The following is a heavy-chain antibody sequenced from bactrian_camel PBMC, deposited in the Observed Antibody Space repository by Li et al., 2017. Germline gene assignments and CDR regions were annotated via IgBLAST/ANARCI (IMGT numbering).Heavy chain of an antibody. Sequence: VQLVESGGGTVQAGGSVRLSCAASPNIRSCVGWFRQAPGKEREGVATIDTDGNPSYADSVKGRFAISKDNAKNTVYLQMNSLKPEDTAMYYCAARGPYCYTKLSVRDFTYWGQGTQVTVS. CDR3: AARGPYCYTKLSVRDFTY. D-gene: IGHD2*01. CDR2: IDTDGNP. V-gene: IGHV3S53*01. CDR1: PNIRSC. J-gene: IGHJ6*01.